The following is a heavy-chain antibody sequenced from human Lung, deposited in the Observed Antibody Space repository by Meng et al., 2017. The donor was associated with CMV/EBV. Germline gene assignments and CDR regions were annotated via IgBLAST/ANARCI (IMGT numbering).Heavy chain of an antibody. D-gene: IGHD6-13*01. J-gene: IGHJ4*02. CDR2: INWNGDST. Sequence: GESLKIXCAASGFTFDDYGVSWVRQVPGKGLEWVSGINWNGDSTGYADSVKGRFTISRDNAKNSLYLQMNSLRAEDTALYHCARGGSSSWRQGVFDYWGQGXLVTVSS. V-gene: IGHV3-20*01. CDR3: ARGGSSSWRQGVFDY. CDR1: GFTFDDYG.